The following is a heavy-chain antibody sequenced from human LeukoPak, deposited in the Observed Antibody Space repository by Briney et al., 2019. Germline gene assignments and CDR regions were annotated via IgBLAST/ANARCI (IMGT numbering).Heavy chain of an antibody. CDR1: GYRFTVYY. D-gene: IGHD1-7*01. CDR3: ARFEVGYWSYDY. J-gene: IGHJ4*02. CDR2: ISAYNGNT. V-gene: IGHV1-18*04. Sequence: GASVTVSFKTSGYRFTVYYLHWVRQAPGQGLEWMGWISAYNGNTNYAQKLQGRVTMTTDTSTSTAYMELRSLRSDDTAVYYCARFEVGYWSYDYWGQGTLVTVSS.